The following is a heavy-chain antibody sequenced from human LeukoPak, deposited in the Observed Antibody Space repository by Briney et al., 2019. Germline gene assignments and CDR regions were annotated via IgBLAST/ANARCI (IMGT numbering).Heavy chain of an antibody. Sequence: ASVKVSCKASGYTFTSYGISWVRQAPGQGLEWMGWISAYNGNTNYAQKLQGRVTMTTDTSTSTAYMELRSLRSDDTAVYYCARNLDIVVVPAAVWRDNWFDPWGQGTLVTVSS. CDR2: ISAYNGNT. CDR3: ARNLDIVVVPAAVWRDNWFDP. CDR1: GYTFTSYG. D-gene: IGHD2-2*03. J-gene: IGHJ5*02. V-gene: IGHV1-18*01.